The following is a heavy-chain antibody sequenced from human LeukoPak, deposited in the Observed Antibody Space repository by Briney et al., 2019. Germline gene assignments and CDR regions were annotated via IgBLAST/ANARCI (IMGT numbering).Heavy chain of an antibody. CDR3: TRGGAKVRGLSTGMDV. J-gene: IGHJ6*04. Sequence: PGGSLRLSCEVSGFTFRSYWMYWVRQAPGKGLVWVSQINSPGDNTNHADSVEGRFTISRDNAKNTLYLQMNNLRVDATAFYYCTRGGAKVRGLSTGMDVWGRGTTVTVSS. CDR1: GFTFRSYW. D-gene: IGHD3-10*01. V-gene: IGHV3-74*01. CDR2: INSPGDNT.